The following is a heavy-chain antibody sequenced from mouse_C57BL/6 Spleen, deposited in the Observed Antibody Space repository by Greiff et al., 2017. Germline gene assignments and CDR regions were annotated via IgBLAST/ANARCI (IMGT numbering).Heavy chain of an antibody. CDR3: ARRGTTAQATDY. J-gene: IGHJ2*01. CDR1: GYTFTSYW. D-gene: IGHD3-2*02. V-gene: IGHV1-69*01. CDR2: IDPSDSYT. Sequence: QVQLQQPGAELVLPGASVKLSCKASGYTFTSYWMHWVKQRPGQGLEWIGEIDPSDSYTNYNQKFKGKSTLTVDKSSSTAYMQLSSLTSEDSAVYYCARRGTTAQATDYWGQGTTLTVSS.